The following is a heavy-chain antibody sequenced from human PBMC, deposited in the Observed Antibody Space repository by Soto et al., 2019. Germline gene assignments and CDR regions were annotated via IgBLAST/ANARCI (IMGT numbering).Heavy chain of an antibody. CDR3: ARNYGSGSHLDS. CDR2: IYYSGST. D-gene: IGHD3-10*01. CDR1: GGSISSYY. J-gene: IGHJ5*01. V-gene: IGHV4-59*01. Sequence: QVQLQESGPGLVKPSETLSLTCTVSGGSISSYYWSWIRQPPGKGLEWIGYIYYSGSTNYNPSLTSRXXIXVXXSKNQFSLKLRSVTAADTAVYYCARNYGSGSHLDSWGQGTLVTVSS.